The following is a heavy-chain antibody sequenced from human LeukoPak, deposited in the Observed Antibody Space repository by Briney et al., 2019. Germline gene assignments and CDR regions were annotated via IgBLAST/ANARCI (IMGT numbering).Heavy chain of an antibody. Sequence: SVKVSCKASGGTFSSYAISWVRQAPGQGLEWMGRIIPIFGTANYAQKFQGRVTITTDESTSTAYMELSSLRSEDTAVYYCARDHIPPYCSGGSCYSMNYFDYWGQGTLVTVSS. CDR2: IIPIFGTA. V-gene: IGHV1-69*05. CDR1: GGTFSSYA. CDR3: ARDHIPPYCSGGSCYSMNYFDY. J-gene: IGHJ4*02. D-gene: IGHD2-15*01.